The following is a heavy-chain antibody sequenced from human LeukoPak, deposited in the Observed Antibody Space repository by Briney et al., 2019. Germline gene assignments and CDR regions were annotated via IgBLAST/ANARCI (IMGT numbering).Heavy chain of an antibody. CDR2: TYYRSKWYN. CDR3: TRTGGMDV. V-gene: IGHV6-1*01. Sequence: SQTLSLTCAISGDSVSSKSAAWNWIRQSPSRGLEWLGRTYYRSKWYNDYAISVKSRIIINPVTSKNQFSLQLNSVTPEDTAVYYCTRTGGMDVWGQGTTVTVSS. J-gene: IGHJ6*02. D-gene: IGHD3-10*01. CDR1: GDSVSSKSAA.